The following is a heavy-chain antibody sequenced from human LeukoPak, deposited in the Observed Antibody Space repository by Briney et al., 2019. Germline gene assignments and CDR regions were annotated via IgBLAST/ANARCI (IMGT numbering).Heavy chain of an antibody. CDR3: AREVTISGVVITGDY. CDR2: IKQDESEK. V-gene: IGHV3-7*01. Sequence: GGSLRLSCAASGFTFSSHWMSWVRQAPGKGPEWVANIKQDESEKYYVDSVKGRFTISRDNAKNSLYLQMNGLRAEDTAIYYCAREVTISGVVITGDYWGQGTLVTVSS. D-gene: IGHD3-3*01. J-gene: IGHJ4*02. CDR1: GFTFSSHW.